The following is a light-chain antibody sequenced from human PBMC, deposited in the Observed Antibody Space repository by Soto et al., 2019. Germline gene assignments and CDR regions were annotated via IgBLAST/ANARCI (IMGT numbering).Light chain of an antibody. CDR1: HSVDSTH. CDR3: QHYGDSRT. CDR2: GAS. Sequence: EVVVTQSPATLSVSPGERAALSWMTSHSVDSTHVAWYQQKPGQAPRLLIYGASGRATGIPDRFGGSGSGTDFTLTISSLEPEDFAVYYCQHYGDSRTFGQGTKVDI. J-gene: IGKJ1*01. V-gene: IGKV3-20*01.